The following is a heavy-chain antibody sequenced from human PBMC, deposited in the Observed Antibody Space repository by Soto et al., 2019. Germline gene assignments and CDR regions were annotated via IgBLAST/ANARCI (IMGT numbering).Heavy chain of an antibody. V-gene: IGHV3-23*01. CDR1: GFTFSSYA. CDR3: AKAALYYFSRYCDTPYLSDY. CDR2: ISGSGGST. Sequence: PGGSLRLSCAASGFTFSSYAMSWVRQAPGKGLEWVSAISGSGGSTYYADSVKGRFTISRDNSKNTLYLQMNSLRAEDTAVYYCAKAALYYFSRYCDTPYLSDYWGQGTLVTVSS. J-gene: IGHJ4*02. D-gene: IGHD3-10*01.